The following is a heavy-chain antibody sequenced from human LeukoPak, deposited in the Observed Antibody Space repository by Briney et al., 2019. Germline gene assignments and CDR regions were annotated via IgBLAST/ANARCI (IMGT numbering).Heavy chain of an antibody. CDR1: GFTFSSYE. Sequence: GGSLRLSCAASGFTFSSYEMNWVRQAPGKGLKWVSYISSSGSTIYYADSVKGRFTISRDNAKNSLYLQMNSLRAEDTAVYYCARDRYYDFWSRYSYDAFDIWGQGTMVTVSS. J-gene: IGHJ3*02. D-gene: IGHD3-3*01. CDR2: ISSSGSTI. V-gene: IGHV3-48*03. CDR3: ARDRYYDFWSRYSYDAFDI.